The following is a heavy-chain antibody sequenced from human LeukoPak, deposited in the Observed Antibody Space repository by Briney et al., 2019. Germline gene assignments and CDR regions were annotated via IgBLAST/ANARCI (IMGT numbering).Heavy chain of an antibody. V-gene: IGHV5-51*01. D-gene: IGHD1-26*01. CDR1: GYSFTSYW. CDR2: IYPGDSDT. Sequence: GESLKISCKGSGYSFTSYWIGWVRQMPGKGLEWMGIIYPGDSDTRYSPSFRGQVTISADKSISTAYLQWSSLKATDTAMYYCARNGVIGSYYATFNYWGQGTLVTVSS. CDR3: ARNGVIGSYYATFNY. J-gene: IGHJ4*02.